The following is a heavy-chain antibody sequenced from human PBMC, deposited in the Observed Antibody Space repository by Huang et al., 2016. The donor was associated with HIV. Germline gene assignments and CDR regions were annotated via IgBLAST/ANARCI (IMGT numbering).Heavy chain of an antibody. V-gene: IGHV1-46*01. CDR3: ARALLLFGLGSPLDF. CDR1: GYTFTTYH. Sequence: QVQLVQSGAEVKKPGASVKISCKASGYTFTTYHMHWVRQAPGQGLEWMGMINPSGASTRYAQTFQGRVTMTSYTSTSTVYMELSSLTPEDTAVYYCARALLLFGLGSPLDFWGQGSLVTVSS. J-gene: IGHJ4*02. CDR2: INPSGAST. D-gene: IGHD3-10*01.